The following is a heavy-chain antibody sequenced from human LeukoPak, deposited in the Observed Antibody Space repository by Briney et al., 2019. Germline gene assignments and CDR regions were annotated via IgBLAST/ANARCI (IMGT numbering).Heavy chain of an antibody. D-gene: IGHD3-22*01. CDR2: ISSSGSTI. CDR3: ARGGGPHYYDSSGYYTSFDY. Sequence: GGSLRLSCAASGFTFSDYYMSRIRQAPGKGLEWVSYISSSGSTIYYADSVKGRFTISRDNAKNSLYLQMNSLRAEDTAVYYCARGGGPHYYDSSGYYTSFDYWDQGTLVTVSS. J-gene: IGHJ4*02. V-gene: IGHV3-11*01. CDR1: GFTFSDYY.